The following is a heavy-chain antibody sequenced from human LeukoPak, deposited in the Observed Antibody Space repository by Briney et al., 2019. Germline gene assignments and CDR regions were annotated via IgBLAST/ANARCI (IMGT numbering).Heavy chain of an antibody. CDR3: ARQELVVPFDY. D-gene: IGHD2-8*02. J-gene: IGHJ4*02. V-gene: IGHV4-39*01. CDR1: GGSISSSSYY. Sequence: PSETLSLTCTVSGGSISSSSYYWGWIRQPPGKGLEWIGSIYYSGSTYYNPPLKSRVTISVDTSKNQFSLKLSSVTAADTAVYYCARQELVVPFDYWGQGTLVTVSS. CDR2: IYYSGST.